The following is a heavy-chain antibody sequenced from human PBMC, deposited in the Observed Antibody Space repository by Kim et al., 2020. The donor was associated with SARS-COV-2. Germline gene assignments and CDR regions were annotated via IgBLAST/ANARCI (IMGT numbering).Heavy chain of an antibody. Sequence: SVKVSCKASGGTFSSYAISWVRQAPGQGLEWMGGIIPIFGTVNYAQKFQGRVTITADESTSTAYMELSSLRSEDTAVYYCARNLPAALSWFDPWGQGTLVTVSS. CDR2: IIPIFGTV. CDR1: GGTFSSYA. J-gene: IGHJ5*02. V-gene: IGHV1-69*13. CDR3: ARNLPAALSWFDP. D-gene: IGHD2-2*01.